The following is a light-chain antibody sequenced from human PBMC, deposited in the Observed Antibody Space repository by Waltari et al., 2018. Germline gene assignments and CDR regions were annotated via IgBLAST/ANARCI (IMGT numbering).Light chain of an antibody. CDR1: SSAVGNYNR. CDR3: SSYAGSSKGV. V-gene: IGLV2-23*02. CDR2: AFS. Sequence: QSALTQPASVSGSPGQSITLSCTGTSSAVGNYNRVSWYQQPPGKAPKPLIYAFSKRPSGVADRCSGSKSGDMAYLTISGLQPEDEAEYFCSSYAGSSKGVFGGGTKVTVL. J-gene: IGLJ2*01.